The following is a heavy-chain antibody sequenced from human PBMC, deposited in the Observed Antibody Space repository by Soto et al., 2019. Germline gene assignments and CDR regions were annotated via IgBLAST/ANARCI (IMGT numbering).Heavy chain of an antibody. CDR2: INHSGST. CDR1: GGSFSGYY. V-gene: IGHV4-34*01. J-gene: IGHJ6*02. CDR3: ARQHIVVVTATDYYYYYGMDV. D-gene: IGHD2-21*02. Sequence: PSETVSLTCAVYGGSFSGYYWSWIRQPPGKGLEWIGEINHSGSTNYNPSLKSRVTISVDTSKNQFSLKLSSVTAADTAVYYCARQHIVVVTATDYYYYYGMDVWGQGTTVTVSS.